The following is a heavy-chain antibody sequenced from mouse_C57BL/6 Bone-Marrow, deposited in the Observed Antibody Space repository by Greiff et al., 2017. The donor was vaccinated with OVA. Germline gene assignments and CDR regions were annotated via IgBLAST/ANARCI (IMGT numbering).Heavy chain of an antibody. J-gene: IGHJ1*03. D-gene: IGHD1-1*01. V-gene: IGHV2-6-1*01. CDR2: IWSDGST. CDR3: ARHATPFYYGSSLYFDV. CDR1: GFSLTSYG. Sequence: QVQLQQSGPGLVAPSQSLSITCTVSGFSLTSYGVHWVRQPPGKGLEWLVVIWSDGSTTYNSALKSRLSISKDNSKSQVFLKMNRLQTDDTAMYYWARHATPFYYGSSLYFDVWGTGTTVTVSS.